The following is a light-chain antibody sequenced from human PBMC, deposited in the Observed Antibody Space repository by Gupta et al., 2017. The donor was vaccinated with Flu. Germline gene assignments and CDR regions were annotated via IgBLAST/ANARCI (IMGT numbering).Light chain of an antibody. CDR3: QQAYHFPRT. V-gene: IGKV1-12*01. Sequence: DIEETQSAFSVCASVGDRVTITCRASQDIGTWLAWYQQKSGEAPKLLIYSASSLQSGVPSTFSGSGSGTEFALTTSSLQPEDIGTYYCQQAYHFPRTFGQGTKVEIK. J-gene: IGKJ1*01. CDR1: QDIGTW. CDR2: SAS.